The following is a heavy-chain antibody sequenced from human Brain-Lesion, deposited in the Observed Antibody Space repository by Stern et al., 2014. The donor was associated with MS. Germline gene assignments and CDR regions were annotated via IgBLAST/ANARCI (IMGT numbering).Heavy chain of an antibody. Sequence: VQLVESGPGLVKPSQTLSLTCTVSGGSISSGSDYWSWIRQPVGKGLEWIGRIHPSGSAFYTPSLKIRVPISTDTSMNQFSLELNSATAADTAIYYCASGYRIFDYWGQGILVTVSS. CDR3: ASGYRIFDY. D-gene: IGHD5-18*01. CDR2: IHPSGSA. CDR1: GGSISSGSDY. V-gene: IGHV4-61*02. J-gene: IGHJ4*02.